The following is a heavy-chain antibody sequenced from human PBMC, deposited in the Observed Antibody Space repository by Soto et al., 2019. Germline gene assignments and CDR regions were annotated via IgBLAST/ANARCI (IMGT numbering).Heavy chain of an antibody. CDR3: ARERSGYYDY. V-gene: IGHV3-21*01. CDR2: ITASGYI. D-gene: IGHD1-26*01. Sequence: RLSCAASGFTLSGYSMNWVRQAPGKGLEWVSSITASGYIYYADSVEGRFTISRDNANNSLCLQMSSLRAEDTAVYYCARERSGYYDYWGQGTLVTVSS. J-gene: IGHJ4*02. CDR1: GFTLSGYS.